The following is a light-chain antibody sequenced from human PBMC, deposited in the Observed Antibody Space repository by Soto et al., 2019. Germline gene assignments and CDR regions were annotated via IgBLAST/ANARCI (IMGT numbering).Light chain of an antibody. V-gene: IGKV3D-20*02. J-gene: IGKJ5*01. CDR3: QQRSDWPPIT. Sequence: EIVLTQSPGTLSLSPGERATLSCRASQSVSGNYLSWYQQKPGQAPRLLIYGVSGRATGIPDRFSGNGSGTDFTLTITRLEPEDFAVYYCQQRSDWPPITFGQGTRLEIK. CDR1: QSVSGNY. CDR2: GVS.